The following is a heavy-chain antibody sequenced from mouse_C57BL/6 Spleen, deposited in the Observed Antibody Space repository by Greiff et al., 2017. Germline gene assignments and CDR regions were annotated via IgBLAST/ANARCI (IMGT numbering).Heavy chain of an antibody. CDR2: INPSNGGT. CDR3: AREEVYYGSSYGYFDV. D-gene: IGHD1-1*01. V-gene: IGHV1-53*01. CDR1: GYTFTSYW. J-gene: IGHJ1*03. Sequence: QVQLQQPGTELVKPGASVKLSCKASGYTFTSYWMHWVKQRPGQGLEWIGNINPSNGGTNYNEKFKSKATLTVDKSSSTAYMQLSSLTSEDSAVYYCAREEVYYGSSYGYFDVWGTGTTVTVSS.